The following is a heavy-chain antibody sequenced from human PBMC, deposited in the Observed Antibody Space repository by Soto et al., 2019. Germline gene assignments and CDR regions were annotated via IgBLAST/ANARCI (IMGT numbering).Heavy chain of an antibody. CDR3: ARFRLLWFGELAQPHDY. J-gene: IGHJ4*02. V-gene: IGHV1-18*01. Sequence: ASVKVSCKASGGTFSSYAISWVRQAPGQGLEWMGWIIAYNGTTNYAQKLQGRVTMTTDTSTSTAYMELRSLRSDDTAVYYCARFRLLWFGELAQPHDYWGQGTLVTVSS. D-gene: IGHD3-10*01. CDR1: GGTFSSYA. CDR2: IIAYNGTT.